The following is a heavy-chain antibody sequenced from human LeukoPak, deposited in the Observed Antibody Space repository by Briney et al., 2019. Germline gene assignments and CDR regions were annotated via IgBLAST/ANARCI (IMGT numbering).Heavy chain of an antibody. CDR2: ITTSSTYM. CDR3: ARHRYYFDY. Sequence: PGGSLRLSCAASGFAFNSYIMNWVRQAPGKGLEWVASITTSSTYMHYADSVKGRFTISRDNAKNSLYLQMNSLRADDTAVYFCARHRYYFDYWGQGTLVTVSS. CDR1: GFAFNSYI. J-gene: IGHJ4*02. V-gene: IGHV3-21*01.